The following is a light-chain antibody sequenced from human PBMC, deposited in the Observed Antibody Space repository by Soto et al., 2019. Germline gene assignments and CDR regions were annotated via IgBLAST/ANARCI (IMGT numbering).Light chain of an antibody. CDR3: QQRNRYPL. CDR1: QGISSY. J-gene: IGKJ3*01. Sequence: DIQLTQSPSFLSASVGDRVTITCRASQGISSYLAWYQQKPGKAPELLLSAASTLQSGVPSRFSGNGSVTEFALTISSLQPEDFAVYYVQQRNRYPLFGPGTKLDIK. CDR2: AAS. V-gene: IGKV1-9*01.